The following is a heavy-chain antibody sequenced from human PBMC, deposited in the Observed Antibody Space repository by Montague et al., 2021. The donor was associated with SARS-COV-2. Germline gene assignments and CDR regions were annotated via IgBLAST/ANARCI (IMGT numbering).Heavy chain of an antibody. Sequence: SETLSLTCEVYVDCISSYYWSWIRQSPGKGLEWIGYLNYTGGTKYKPSLKTRVTLSLDTPKNHFSLKLSSVTAADTAVYYCARAQNTCFIANCVNYFEVWGLGALVTVSS. CDR3: ARAQNTCFIANCVNYFEV. J-gene: IGHJ4*02. CDR1: VDCISSYY. V-gene: IGHV4-59*01. D-gene: IGHD1-1*01. CDR2: LNYTGGT.